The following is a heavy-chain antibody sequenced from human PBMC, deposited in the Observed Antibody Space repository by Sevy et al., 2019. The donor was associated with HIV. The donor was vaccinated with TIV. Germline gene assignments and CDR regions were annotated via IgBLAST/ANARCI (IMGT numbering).Heavy chain of an antibody. Sequence: GGSLRLCCAASGFIFSNYYMTWVRQAPGKGLEWVSYISDRSDTISYADSVKGRFTISRDNAKNALYLQMSSLRGEDTAVYYCARVRDRYCSGGSCYYGYFFDYWGQGTLVTVSS. CDR1: GFIFSNYY. J-gene: IGHJ4*02. D-gene: IGHD2-15*01. V-gene: IGHV3-48*01. CDR2: ISDRSDTI. CDR3: ARVRDRYCSGGSCYYGYFFDY.